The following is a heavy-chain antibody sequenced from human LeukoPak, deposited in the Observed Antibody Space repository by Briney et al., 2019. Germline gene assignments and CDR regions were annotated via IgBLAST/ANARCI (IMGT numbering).Heavy chain of an antibody. J-gene: IGHJ4*02. V-gene: IGHV4-30-2*01. CDR2: IYDRGPA. D-gene: IGHD6-6*01. CDR1: GYAITSGGFS. CDR3: ARDSPSLVFNY. Sequence: SQTLSLTCTVSGYAITSGGFSWSWIRQPPGKGLEWIGCIYDRGPAYYNPSLKSRFTISVDRPKNQFFLNVTSLTAADTAVYYCARDSPSLVFNYWGQGTLVTVSS.